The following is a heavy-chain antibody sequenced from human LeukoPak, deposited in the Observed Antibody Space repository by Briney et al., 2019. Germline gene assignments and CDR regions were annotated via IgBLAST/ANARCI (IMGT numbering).Heavy chain of an antibody. J-gene: IGHJ6*03. CDR3: AKGGYYYDSSGRNHYYYYYYMDV. Sequence: GGSLRLSCAASGFTFSSYGMSWVRQAPGKGLEWVSAISGSGGSTYYADSVKGRFTISRDNSKNTLYLQMNSLRAEDTAVYYCAKGGYYYDSSGRNHYYYYYYMDVWGKGTTVTISS. D-gene: IGHD3-22*01. V-gene: IGHV3-23*01. CDR2: ISGSGGST. CDR1: GFTFSSYG.